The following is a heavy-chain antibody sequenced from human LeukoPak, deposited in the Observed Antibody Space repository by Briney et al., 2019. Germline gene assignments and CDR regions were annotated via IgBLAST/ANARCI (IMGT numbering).Heavy chain of an antibody. J-gene: IGHJ4*02. V-gene: IGHV3-30*18. CDR2: ISYDGSNK. CDR1: GFTFDDYA. CDR3: AKKPYDFWSGYYRGGQLDY. D-gene: IGHD3-3*01. Sequence: GRSLRLSCAASGFTFDDYAMHWVRQAPGKGLEWVAVISYDGSNKYYADSVKGRFTISRDNSKNTLYLQMNSLRAEDTAVYYCAKKPYDFWSGYYRGGQLDYWGQGTLVTVSS.